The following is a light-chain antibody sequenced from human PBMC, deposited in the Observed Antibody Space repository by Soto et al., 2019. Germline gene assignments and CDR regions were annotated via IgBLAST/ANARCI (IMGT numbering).Light chain of an antibody. Sequence: GFNQSPSTLALVPGGRATPSFRASQSINSRSLAWYQQKPGQAPRLLIYDASSRATGIPDRFSASGSGTDFTLTISSLEPEDFAVYYCQQYVASPYTFGQGTKVDIK. CDR2: DAS. V-gene: IGKV3-20*01. CDR1: QSINSRS. J-gene: IGKJ2*01. CDR3: QQYVASPYT.